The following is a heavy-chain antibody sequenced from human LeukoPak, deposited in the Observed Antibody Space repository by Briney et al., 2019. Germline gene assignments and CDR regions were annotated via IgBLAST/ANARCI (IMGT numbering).Heavy chain of an antibody. CDR1: GFTFSSYE. D-gene: IGHD3-10*02. CDR2: ISSSGSTI. CDR3: AELGITMIGGV. Sequence: HSAGTLSLSCAASGFTFSSYEWNWVRQDPGKELEGVSYISSSGSTIYYADSVKGRFTISRDNAKNSLYLQMNSLSAEDTAVYYCAELGITMIGGVWGKGTTVTISS. J-gene: IGHJ6*04. V-gene: IGHV3-48*03.